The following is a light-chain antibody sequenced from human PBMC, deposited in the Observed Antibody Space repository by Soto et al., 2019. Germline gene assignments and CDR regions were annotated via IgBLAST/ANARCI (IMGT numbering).Light chain of an antibody. CDR1: QSFSSR. J-gene: IGKJ2*01. CDR3: QQYNNYQYT. Sequence: DIQMTQSPSTLSAFVGDRVTVTCRARQSFSSRLAWYQQKPGKAPKLLIHKASSLQSGVPSRFSGSGSGTEFTLTISSLQPDDFAPYYCQQYNNYQYTFGQGTKVDIK. CDR2: KAS. V-gene: IGKV1-5*03.